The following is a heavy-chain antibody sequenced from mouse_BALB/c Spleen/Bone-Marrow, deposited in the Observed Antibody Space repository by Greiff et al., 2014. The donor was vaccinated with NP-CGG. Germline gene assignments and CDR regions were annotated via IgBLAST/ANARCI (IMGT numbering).Heavy chain of an antibody. Sequence: QVQLQQPGAELAKPGASVKMSCKASGYTFTSYWMHWVKQRPGQGLEWIGYINPSTGYTEYNQKFKDKATLTADKSSSTAYMQLSSLTSKDSAVYYCARWGDDGTFDHWGQGTTLTVSS. CDR2: INPSTGYT. D-gene: IGHD2-12*01. CDR3: ARWGDDGTFDH. V-gene: IGHV1-7*01. CDR1: GYTFTSYW. J-gene: IGHJ2*01.